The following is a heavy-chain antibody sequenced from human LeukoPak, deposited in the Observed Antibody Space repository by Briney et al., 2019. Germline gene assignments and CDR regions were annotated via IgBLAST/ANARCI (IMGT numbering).Heavy chain of an antibody. V-gene: IGHV3-30*18. CDR3: AKDSSLLNYFDY. Sequence: GGSLRLSCAASGFTFSSYGMHWVRQAPGKGLEWVAVISYDGSNKYYADSVKGQFTISRDNSKNTLYLQMNSLRAEDTAVYYCAKDSSLLNYFDYWGQGTLVTVSS. J-gene: IGHJ4*02. CDR2: ISYDGSNK. CDR1: GFTFSSYG.